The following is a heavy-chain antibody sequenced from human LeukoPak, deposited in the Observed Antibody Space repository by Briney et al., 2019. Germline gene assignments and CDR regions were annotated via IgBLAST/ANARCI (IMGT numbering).Heavy chain of an antibody. J-gene: IGHJ4*02. D-gene: IGHD6-13*01. CDR3: ARDRQQLVRGDYFDY. Sequence: TSETLSLTCAVHGGSFSGYSWHWIRQPPGKGLEWIGSIYYSGTTYPTPSLKSRVTLSVDTSKNQFSLKLSSVTAADTAVYYCARDRQQLVRGDYFDYWGQGTLVTVSS. CDR1: GGSFSGYS. V-gene: IGHV4-34*01. CDR2: IYYSGTT.